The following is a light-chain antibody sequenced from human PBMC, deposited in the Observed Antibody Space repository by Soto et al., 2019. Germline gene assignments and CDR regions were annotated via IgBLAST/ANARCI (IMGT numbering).Light chain of an antibody. J-gene: IGKJ1*01. V-gene: IGKV1-39*01. CDR2: AAS. CDR3: LQDYSYPRT. CDR1: QGISTY. Sequence: DIQMTQSPSSLSASVGDRVTITCRASQGISTYLNWYQQKPGKAPKLLIYAASSLQSGVPSRFSGSESGTDFTLIISRLQPEDAATYYCLQDYSYPRTFGQGTKVDIK.